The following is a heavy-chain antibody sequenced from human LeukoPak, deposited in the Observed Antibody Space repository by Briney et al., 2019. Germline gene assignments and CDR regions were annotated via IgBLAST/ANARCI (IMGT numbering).Heavy chain of an antibody. D-gene: IGHD1-26*01. CDR1: GFTFSGSA. V-gene: IGHV3-73*01. Sequence: GGSLKLSCAASGFTFSGSAMHWVRQASGKGLEWVSRIRSKTNSYATAYAASVKGRFTISRDDSKNTAYLPVNSLKTEDTAVYYCARRNSGSYSGSDYWGQGTLVTVSS. J-gene: IGHJ4*02. CDR2: IRSKTNSYAT. CDR3: ARRNSGSYSGSDY.